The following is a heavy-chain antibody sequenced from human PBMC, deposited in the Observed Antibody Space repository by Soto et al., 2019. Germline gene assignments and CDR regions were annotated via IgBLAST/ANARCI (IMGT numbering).Heavy chain of an antibody. CDR3: ARSGITMVRVGWFDP. CDR2: IYHSGST. J-gene: IGHJ5*02. D-gene: IGHD3-10*01. V-gene: IGHV4-30-2*01. Sequence: QLQLQESGSGLVKPSQTLSLTCAVSGGSISSGGYSWSWIRQPPGKGLEWIGYIYHSGSTYYNPSHKSRVTISVDRSKNQFSLKLSSVTAADTAVYYCARSGITMVRVGWFDPWGQGTLVTVSS. CDR1: GGSISSGGYS.